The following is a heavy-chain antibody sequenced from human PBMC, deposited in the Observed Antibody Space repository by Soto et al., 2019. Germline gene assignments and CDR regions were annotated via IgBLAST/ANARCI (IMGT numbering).Heavy chain of an antibody. CDR1: GFSFSSHG. CDR3: AKDREDTTMTFDN. D-gene: IGHD5-18*01. Sequence: QVDLVESGGGVVQPGRPLRLSCAASGFSFSSHGMHWVRQGPGKGLEWLAVITHDGVTTYYADSVKGRFSVSRDNAKNTLYLQMNSLGADETAEYYCAKDREDTTMTFDNWGQGTLVTVSP. CDR2: ITHDGVTT. V-gene: IGHV3-30*18. J-gene: IGHJ5*02.